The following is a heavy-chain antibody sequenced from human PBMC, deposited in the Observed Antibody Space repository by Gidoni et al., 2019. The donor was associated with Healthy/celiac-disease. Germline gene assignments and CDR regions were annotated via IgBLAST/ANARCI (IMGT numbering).Heavy chain of an antibody. CDR3: ANYYDSSGYYGVFDY. CDR1: GFNCRRSA. V-gene: IGHV3-23*01. Sequence: EVQVLESGGGLVRTGGSLRLFCAASGFNCRRSAMSWVRQAQGKGLECVSAISGSGGSTYYAYSGKGRFTISRDNSKNTLYLQRTSLRSDDTAVYYCANYYDSSGYYGVFDYWGQGTLVTVSS. D-gene: IGHD3-22*01. CDR2: ISGSGGST. J-gene: IGHJ4*02.